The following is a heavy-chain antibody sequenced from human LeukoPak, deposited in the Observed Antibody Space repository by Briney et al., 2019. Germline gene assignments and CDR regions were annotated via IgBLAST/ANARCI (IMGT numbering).Heavy chain of an antibody. CDR2: IRRKAYGGTT. J-gene: IGHJ4*02. D-gene: IGHD3-10*01. V-gene: IGHV3-49*04. CDR1: GFTFGDYA. Sequence: GGSLRLSCTASGFTFGDYAMSWVRQAPAKGLQWVGCIRRKAYGGTTEYAASVKGRFTISRDDSKSIAYLQMNSLKTEDTAVYYCTVSGGYYGSGGYLANWGQGTLVTVSS. CDR3: TVSGGYYGSGGYLAN.